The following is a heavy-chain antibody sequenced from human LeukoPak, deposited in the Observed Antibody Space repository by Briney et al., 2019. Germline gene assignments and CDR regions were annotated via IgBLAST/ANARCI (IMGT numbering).Heavy chain of an antibody. J-gene: IGHJ3*02. V-gene: IGHV4-34*01. CDR3: ARVREGWLQLEHDAFDI. D-gene: IGHD5-24*01. CDR2: INHSGST. Sequence: SETLSLTCAVYGGSFSGYYWSWIRQPPGKGLEWIGEINHSGSTNYNPSLKSRVTISVDTSKNQFSLKLSSVTAADTAVYYCARVREGWLQLEHDAFDIWGQGTMVTVSS. CDR1: GGSFSGYY.